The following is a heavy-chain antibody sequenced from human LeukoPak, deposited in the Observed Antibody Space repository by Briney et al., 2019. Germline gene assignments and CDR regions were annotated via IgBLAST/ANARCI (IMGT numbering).Heavy chain of an antibody. CDR1: GFTFSSYA. CDR3: AKDSLFTMVRGVTHDY. V-gene: IGHV3-23*01. CDR2: ISGSGGST. J-gene: IGHJ4*02. Sequence: PGGSLRLSCAASGFTFSSYAMSWVRQAPGKGLEWVSAISGSGGSTYYADSVKGRFTISRDNSKNTLYLQMNSLRAEDTAVYYCAKDSLFTMVRGVTHDYWGQGTPVTVSS. D-gene: IGHD3-10*01.